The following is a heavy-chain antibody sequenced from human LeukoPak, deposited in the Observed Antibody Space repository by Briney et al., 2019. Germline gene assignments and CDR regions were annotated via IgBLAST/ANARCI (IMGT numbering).Heavy chain of an antibody. V-gene: IGHV4-31*03. CDR3: ARETRGPVDY. J-gene: IGHJ4*02. Sequence: KTSETLSLTCSVSGASISSGKHYWTWIRQHPGKGLEWIGYIYYSGSSYYNPSLKSRVTLSVDTSRNQFSLKLSSVTAADTAVYYCARETRGPVDYWGQGTLVTVSS. CDR2: IYYSGSS. CDR1: GASISSGKHY.